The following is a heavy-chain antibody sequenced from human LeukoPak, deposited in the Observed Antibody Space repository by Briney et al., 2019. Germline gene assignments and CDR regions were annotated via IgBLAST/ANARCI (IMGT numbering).Heavy chain of an antibody. D-gene: IGHD3-22*01. Sequence: PSETLSLTCAVYGGSFSGYYWSWIRQPPGKGLEWIGEINHSGSTNYNPSLKSRVTISVDTSKNQFSLKLSSVTAADTAVHYCAQYDSTPLYYYWGQGTLVTVSS. CDR2: INHSGST. CDR1: GGSFSGYY. V-gene: IGHV4-34*01. J-gene: IGHJ4*02. CDR3: AQYDSTPLYYY.